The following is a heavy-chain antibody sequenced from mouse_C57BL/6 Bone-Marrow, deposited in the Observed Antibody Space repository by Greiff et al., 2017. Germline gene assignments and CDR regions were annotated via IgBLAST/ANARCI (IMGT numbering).Heavy chain of an antibody. J-gene: IGHJ2*01. CDR1: GYTFTSYW. CDR2: IDPSDSYT. Sequence: QVQLQQPGAELVMPGASVKLSCKASGYTFTSYWMHWVKQRPGQGLEWIGEIDPSDSYTNYNQKFKGKSTLTVDKSSSTAYMQLSSLTSEDSAVYYCARGRTGTLFDCWGQGTTLTVSS. CDR3: ARGRTGTLFDC. D-gene: IGHD4-1*01. V-gene: IGHV1-69*01.